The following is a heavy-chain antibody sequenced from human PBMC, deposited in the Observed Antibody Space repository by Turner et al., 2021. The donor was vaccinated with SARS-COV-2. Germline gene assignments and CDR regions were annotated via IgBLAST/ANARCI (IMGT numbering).Heavy chain of an antibody. V-gene: IGHV3-33*01. Sequence: QVPLVESGGGVVQPGGSLTLSCAASGFSFSSYAMHWVRQAPEKGLGWVAIIWNDGSNKYLANSVKGRFTGSRENSQNTLFLHMSALRVDDTAVYHCARAFGSGSFLLDYWGQGTQVTVSS. D-gene: IGHD3-10*01. CDR3: ARAFGSGSFLLDY. CDR1: GFSFSSYA. CDR2: IWNDGSNK. J-gene: IGHJ4*02.